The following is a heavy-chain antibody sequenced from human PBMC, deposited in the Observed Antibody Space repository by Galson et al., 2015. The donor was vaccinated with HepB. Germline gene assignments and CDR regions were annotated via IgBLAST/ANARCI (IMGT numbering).Heavy chain of an antibody. CDR2: IYYSGST. Sequence: SETLSLTCTVSGGSISSYYWSWIRQPPGKGLEWIGYIYYSGSTNYNPSLKSRVTISVDTSKNQFSLKLSSVTAADTAVYYCVREVLGGFKKDYGMDVWGQGTTVTVSS. D-gene: IGHD3-16*01. CDR3: VREVLGGFKKDYGMDV. J-gene: IGHJ6*02. V-gene: IGHV4-59*01. CDR1: GGSISSYY.